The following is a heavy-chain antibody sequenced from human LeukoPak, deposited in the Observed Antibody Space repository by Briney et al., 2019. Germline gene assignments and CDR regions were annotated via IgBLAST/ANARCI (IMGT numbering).Heavy chain of an antibody. CDR1: GGSISSYY. CDR2: IYTSGST. D-gene: IGHD6-6*01. Sequence: SETLSLTCTVSGGSISSYYWSWIRQPAGKGLEWIGRIYTSGSTNYNPSLKSRLTMSVDTSKNQFSLKLNSVTAADTAIYYCARDSRSSSIWYFDLWGRGTLVTVSS. V-gene: IGHV4-4*07. J-gene: IGHJ2*01. CDR3: ARDSRSSSIWYFDL.